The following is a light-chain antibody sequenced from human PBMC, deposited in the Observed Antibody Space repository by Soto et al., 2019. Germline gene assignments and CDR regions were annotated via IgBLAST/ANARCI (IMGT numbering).Light chain of an antibody. CDR1: SSDVGAYNY. J-gene: IGLJ1*01. CDR3: SSYTSATTYV. CDR2: DVS. V-gene: IGLV2-14*01. Sequence: QSALPQPASVSGSPGQSITISCTGTSSDVGAYNYDSWYQQYPGEAPKVIIYDVSHRPAGVSNRFSSSKSGNTASLTISGLQTQDEADYYCSSYTSATTYVFGTGTKVTVL.